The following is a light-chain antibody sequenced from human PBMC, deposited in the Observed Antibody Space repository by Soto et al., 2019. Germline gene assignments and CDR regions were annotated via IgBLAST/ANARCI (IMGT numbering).Light chain of an antibody. CDR3: CSYAGSYTLV. CDR1: SSDVGGYHY. CDR2: DVN. V-gene: IGLV2-11*01. Sequence: ALTQPRSVSGSPGQSVTLSCTGTSSDVGGYHYVSWYQHHPGKAPKIIIYDVNKRPSGVPDRFSGSKSGNTASLTISGLQTEDEADYYCCSYAGSYTLVFGGGTKLTVL. J-gene: IGLJ2*01.